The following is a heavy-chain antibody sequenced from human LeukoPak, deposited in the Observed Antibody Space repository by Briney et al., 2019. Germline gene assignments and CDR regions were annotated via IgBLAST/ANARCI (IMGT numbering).Heavy chain of an antibody. CDR2: INPNSGGT. CDR1: GYTFTGYY. Sequence: ASVKVSCKASGYTFTGYYMHWVRQAPGQGLEWMGWINPNSGGTNYAQKFQGRVTMTRDTSISTAYMELSRLRSDDTAVYYCAKGLGDWAYYYYYGMDVWGQGTTVTVSS. J-gene: IGHJ6*02. D-gene: IGHD2-21*02. V-gene: IGHV1-2*02. CDR3: AKGLGDWAYYYYYGMDV.